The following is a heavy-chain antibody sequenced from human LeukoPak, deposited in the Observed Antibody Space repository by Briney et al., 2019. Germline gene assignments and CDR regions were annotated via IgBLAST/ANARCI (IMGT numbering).Heavy chain of an antibody. V-gene: IGHV3-7*04. CDR1: GFTFRNFW. J-gene: IGHJ4*02. CDR2: IHPEGNEK. CDR3: ARGDAFSGDH. Sequence: GGSLRLSCAASGFTFRNFWMSWDRQAPGTGLEWVANIHPEGNEKYHVESVKGRFTISRDNRKSSLFLQMNGLRVEDTAVYYCARGDAFSGDHWGQGTLFTVSS.